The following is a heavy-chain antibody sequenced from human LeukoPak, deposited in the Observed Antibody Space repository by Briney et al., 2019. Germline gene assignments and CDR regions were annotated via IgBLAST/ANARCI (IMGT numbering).Heavy chain of an antibody. V-gene: IGHV1-69*13. D-gene: IGHD6-13*01. J-gene: IGHJ5*02. CDR1: GGTFSSYA. Sequence: ASVKVSCKASGGTFSSYAISWVRQAPGQGLEWMGGIIPIFGTANYAQKFQGRVTITADESTSTAYMELSSLRSEDTAVYYCARVPFDQQLVFYSNWFDPWGQGTLVTVSS. CDR3: ARVPFDQQLVFYSNWFDP. CDR2: IIPIFGTA.